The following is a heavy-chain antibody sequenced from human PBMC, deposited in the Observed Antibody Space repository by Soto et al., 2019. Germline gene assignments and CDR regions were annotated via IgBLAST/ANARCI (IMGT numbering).Heavy chain of an antibody. CDR3: GRVGQVLAETFDS. CDR1: GYPFTSHY. CDR2: INPRDGKT. D-gene: IGHD3-3*01. V-gene: IGHV1-46*01. Sequence: QVQLVQSGPEVKKPGAPAKIACKASGYPFTSHYIHWVRHAPGQGFQWMGIINPRDGKTTYAQSFQGTITMTRDTATSTLSLELTSLTSDDTAVYYCGRVGQVLAETFDSWGQGTLITVSS. J-gene: IGHJ4*02.